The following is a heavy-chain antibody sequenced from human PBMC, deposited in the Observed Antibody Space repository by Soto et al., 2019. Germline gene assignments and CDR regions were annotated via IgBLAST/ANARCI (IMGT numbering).Heavy chain of an antibody. CDR2: ISGSGGST. CDR1: GFTFSSYA. Sequence: EVQLLESGGGLVQPGGSLRLYCAASGFTFSSYAMSWVRQAPGKGLEWVSAISGSGGSTYYADSVKGRFTISRDNSKNTLYLQMNSLRAEDTAVYYCALDYARYYYYGIDVSGQGTMVTVSS. J-gene: IGHJ6*02. CDR3: ALDYARYYYYGIDV. D-gene: IGHD4-17*01. V-gene: IGHV3-23*01.